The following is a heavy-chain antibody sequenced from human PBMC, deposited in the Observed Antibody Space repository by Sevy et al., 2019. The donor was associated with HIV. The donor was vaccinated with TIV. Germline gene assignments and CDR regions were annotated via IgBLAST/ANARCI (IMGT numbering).Heavy chain of an antibody. V-gene: IGHV1-69*06. J-gene: IGHJ5*02. CDR1: GGTFSSYA. D-gene: IGHD3-16*02. CDR3: ARAGDDYDYVWGSYRYDNGFDP. Sequence: ASVKVSCKASGGTFSSYAISWVRQAPGQGLEWMGGIIPIFGTANYAQKFQGRVTITADKSTSTAYMELSSLRSEDTGVCYCARAGDDYDYVWGSYRYDNGFDPWGQGTLVTVSS. CDR2: IIPIFGTA.